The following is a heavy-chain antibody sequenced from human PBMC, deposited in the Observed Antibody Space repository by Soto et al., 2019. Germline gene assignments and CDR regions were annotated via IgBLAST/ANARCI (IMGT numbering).Heavy chain of an antibody. Sequence: QVQLVESGGGVVQPGRSLRLSCAASGFTFSSYGMHWVRQAPGKGLEWVAVISYDGSNKYYADSVKGRFTISRDNSKNTLYLQMNSLRAEDTAVYYCAKGRDGYNYASFDYWGQGTLVTVSS. CDR3: AKGRDGYNYASFDY. CDR1: GFTFSSYG. V-gene: IGHV3-30*18. CDR2: ISYDGSNK. D-gene: IGHD5-12*01. J-gene: IGHJ4*02.